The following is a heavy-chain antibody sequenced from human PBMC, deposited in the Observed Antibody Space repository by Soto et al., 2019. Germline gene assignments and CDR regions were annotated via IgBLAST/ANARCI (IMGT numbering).Heavy chain of an antibody. J-gene: IGHJ6*02. D-gene: IGHD6-25*01. CDR1: GFTFSSYA. Sequence: GGSLRLSCAASGFTFSSYAMHWVRQAPGKGLEWVAVISYDGSNKYYADSVKGRFTISRDNSKNTLYLQMNSLRAEDTAVYCCARDLAAATDYYYGMDVWGQGTTVTVSS. CDR2: ISYDGSNK. CDR3: ARDLAAATDYYYGMDV. V-gene: IGHV3-30-3*01.